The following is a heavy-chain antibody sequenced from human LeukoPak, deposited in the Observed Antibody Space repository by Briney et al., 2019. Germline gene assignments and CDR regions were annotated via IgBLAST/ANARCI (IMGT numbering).Heavy chain of an antibody. J-gene: IGHJ4*02. Sequence: SETLSLTCTVSGDSISNYYWSWIRQPAGKGLEWIGRIYTSGSTDYNPSLKSRVTMSVDTSKNQFSLKVNSVTAADTAVYYCARGPPPDFDYWGLGTLVTVSS. CDR3: ARGPPPDFDY. CDR1: GDSISNYY. V-gene: IGHV4-4*07. CDR2: IYTSGST.